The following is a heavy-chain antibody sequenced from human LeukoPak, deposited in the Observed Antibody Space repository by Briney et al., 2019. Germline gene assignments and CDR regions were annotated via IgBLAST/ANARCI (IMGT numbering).Heavy chain of an antibody. CDR2: IYYDGGNQ. CDR1: GFTFRNYG. CDR3: ATHPGKDHYNLAC. J-gene: IGHJ4*02. D-gene: IGHD5-24*01. V-gene: IGHV3-33*01. Sequence: GGSLRLSCAASGFTFRNYGMHWVRQAPGKGLEWVALIYYDGGNQDYADSVRGRFTVSRDNSKNTLYLQMDSLRAEDTAFYYCATHPGKDHYNLACWGQGTLVIVSS.